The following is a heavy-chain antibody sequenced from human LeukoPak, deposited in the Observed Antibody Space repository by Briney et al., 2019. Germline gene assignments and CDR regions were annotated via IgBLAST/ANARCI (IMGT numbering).Heavy chain of an antibody. CDR1: GGSISSSAYY. V-gene: IGHV4-39*01. J-gene: IGHJ4*02. CDR2: FYYSGTT. D-gene: IGHD3-10*01. Sequence: SETLSLTCTVSGGSISSSAYYWGWIRQPPGTGLEWIGSFYYSGTTYYNPSLKSRVTISVDTSKNQFSLKLSSVTAADTAVYYCARMYYYGSGSYGGYYFDYWGQGTLVTVSS. CDR3: ARMYYYGSGSYGGYYFDY.